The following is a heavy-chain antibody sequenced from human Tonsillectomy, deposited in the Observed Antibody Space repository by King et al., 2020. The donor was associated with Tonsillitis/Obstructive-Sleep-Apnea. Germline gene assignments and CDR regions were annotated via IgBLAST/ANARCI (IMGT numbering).Heavy chain of an antibody. V-gene: IGHV4-39*07. Sequence: QLQESGPGLVKPSEALSLTCSVSGASISSSSYYWGWVRQPPGKGREWIGEINLSGSTNYNPSVKSRVTISLDTSTNQFSLKLSSVTAADTALYYCARGRGEVYSSTWYAHYYYCMDVWGTGTTVTVSS. CDR3: ARGRGEVYSSTWYAHYYYCMDV. CDR2: INLSGST. J-gene: IGHJ6*03. D-gene: IGHD6-13*01. CDR1: GASISSSSYY.